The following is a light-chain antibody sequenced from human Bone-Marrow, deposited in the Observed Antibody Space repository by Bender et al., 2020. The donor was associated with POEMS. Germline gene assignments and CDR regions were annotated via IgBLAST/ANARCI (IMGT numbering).Light chain of an antibody. J-gene: IGLJ2*01. Sequence: QSVLTQPPSVSGAPGQRVTIACTGSSSNLGAGYDVHWYQQLPGTAPKLLIYSNNNRPSGVPDRFSGSNSGDTATLTISGTQAIDEADYYCQAWDSSSVVFGGGTKLTVL. V-gene: IGLV1-40*01. CDR1: SSNLGAGYD. CDR2: SNN. CDR3: QAWDSSSVV.